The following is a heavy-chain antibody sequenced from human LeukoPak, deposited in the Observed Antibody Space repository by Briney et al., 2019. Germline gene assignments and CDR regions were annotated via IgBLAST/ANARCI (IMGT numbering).Heavy chain of an antibody. CDR2: IYINGDT. D-gene: IGHD2-21*02. V-gene: IGHV4-4*08. CDR3: ARTARVFDH. Sequence: SETLSLTCTVSDDSISSYYWSWNRQPPGKALECIGYIYINGDTNSNPSLKSRVTLSLDTSKKQFSLQLRSVTAADTAVYFCARTARVFDHWGQGLLVTVSS. CDR1: DDSISSYY. J-gene: IGHJ4*02.